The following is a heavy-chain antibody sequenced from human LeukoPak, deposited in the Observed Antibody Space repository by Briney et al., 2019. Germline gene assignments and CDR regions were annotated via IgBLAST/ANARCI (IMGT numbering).Heavy chain of an antibody. J-gene: IGHJ4*02. CDR1: GGSISSSSYY. CDR2: IYYSGST. CDR3: ATYSSSFPFDY. Sequence: KSSETLSLTCTVSGGSISSSSYYWGWIRQPPGKGLEWIGSIYYSGSTYYNPSLKSRVTISVDTSKNQFSLKLSSVPAADTAVYYCATYSSSFPFDYWGQGTLVTVSS. V-gene: IGHV4-39*01. D-gene: IGHD6-13*01.